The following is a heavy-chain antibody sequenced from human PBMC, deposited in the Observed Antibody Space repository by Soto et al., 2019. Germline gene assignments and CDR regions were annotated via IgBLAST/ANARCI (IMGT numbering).Heavy chain of an antibody. CDR3: ARGPRYCSSTSCFSGVTWFDP. CDR2: ISSYNGNT. D-gene: IGHD2-2*01. J-gene: IGHJ5*02. Sequence: QVQLVQSGAEVKKPGASVKVSCKASGYTFTSYGISWVRQAPGQGLEWMGWISSYNGNTNYAQKVQGRVTMTTDKSTSTTYMELRSLRSDDTAVYYCARGPRYCSSTSCFSGVTWFDPWGQGTLVTFSS. V-gene: IGHV1-18*04. CDR1: GYTFTSYG.